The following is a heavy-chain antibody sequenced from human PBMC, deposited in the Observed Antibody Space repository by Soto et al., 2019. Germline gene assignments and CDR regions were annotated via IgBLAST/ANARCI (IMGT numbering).Heavy chain of an antibody. Sequence: GGSLRLSCAASGFTFSSYEMNWVRQAPGKGLEWVSYISSSGSTIYYADSVKGRFTISRDNAKNSLYLQMNSLRAEDTAVYYCATTVTTRNYYYYGMDVWGQGTTVTVSS. V-gene: IGHV3-48*03. CDR3: ATTVTTRNYYYYGMDV. J-gene: IGHJ6*02. D-gene: IGHD4-4*01. CDR1: GFTFSSYE. CDR2: ISSSGSTI.